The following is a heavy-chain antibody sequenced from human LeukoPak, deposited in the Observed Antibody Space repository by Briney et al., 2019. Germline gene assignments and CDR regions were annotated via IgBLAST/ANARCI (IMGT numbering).Heavy chain of an antibody. V-gene: IGHV4-59*01. J-gene: IGHJ6*02. CDR1: GGSISSYY. CDR2: IYYIGTT. Sequence: SSETLSLTCTVSGGSISSYYWSWLRQPPGKGLEWIGYIYYIGTTNYNPSLKSRVTISVDTSKNQFSLKLTSVTAADTAVYFCARDKEVAGANVHLPYYYYYGMDVWGQGNTVTVSS. D-gene: IGHD6-19*01. CDR3: ARDKEVAGANVHLPYYYYYGMDV.